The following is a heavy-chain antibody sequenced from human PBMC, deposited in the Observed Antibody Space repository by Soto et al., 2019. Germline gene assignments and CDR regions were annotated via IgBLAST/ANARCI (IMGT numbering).Heavy chain of an antibody. CDR3: XXXXXXXXXXXXFDY. J-gene: IGHJ4*02. CDR1: GFTFSGYA. CDR2: IHGGGNSA. Sequence: EVQLLESGGDLVQPGRSLRLSCAASGFTFSGYAMXWXXXXXXXXXXXVSVIHGGGNSAYYADSVKGRFTISRDNSKXXXXXXXXXXXXXXXXXXXXXXXXXXXXXXXXFDYWGQGTLVTVSS. V-gene: IGHV3-23*01.